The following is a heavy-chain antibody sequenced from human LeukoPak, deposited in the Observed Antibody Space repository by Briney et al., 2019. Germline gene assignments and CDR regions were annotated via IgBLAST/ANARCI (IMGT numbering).Heavy chain of an antibody. J-gene: IGHJ4*02. V-gene: IGHV3-21*01. CDR3: ARDPSGWYFVDY. CDR1: GFTFSSYS. CDR2: ISSSSSYI. Sequence: GGSLRLSCAASGFTFSSYSINWVRQAPGKGLEWVSSISSSSSYIYYADSVKGRFTISRDNPKNSLYLQMNSLRAEDTAVYYCARDPSGWYFVDYWGQGTLVTVSS. D-gene: IGHD6-19*01.